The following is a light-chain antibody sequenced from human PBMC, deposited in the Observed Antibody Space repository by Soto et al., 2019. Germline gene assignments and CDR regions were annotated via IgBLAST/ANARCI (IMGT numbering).Light chain of an antibody. CDR1: QSVSSY. CDR2: DAS. V-gene: IGKV3-11*01. Sequence: SVVTQSQDTLSLSPGERATLSCRASQSVSSYLAWYQRKPGQAPRLLMYDASTRATGIPARFSGSGSGTDFTLTISSLEPEDSAVYYCQQRSNWPSITFGQGTRLEIK. CDR3: QQRSNWPSIT. J-gene: IGKJ5*01.